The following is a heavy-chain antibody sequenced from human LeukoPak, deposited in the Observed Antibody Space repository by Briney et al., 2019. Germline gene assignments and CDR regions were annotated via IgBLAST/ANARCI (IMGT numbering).Heavy chain of an antibody. D-gene: IGHD6-13*01. V-gene: IGHV3-13*04. CDR3: ARANSSSWKDGAFDI. CDR1: GFTFSSYD. J-gene: IGHJ3*02. CDR2: IGTAGDT. Sequence: GGSLRLSCAASGFTFSSYDMHWVRQATGKGLEWVSAIGTAGDTSYPGSVKGRFTISRENAKNSLYLQMNSLRAGDTAVYYCARANSSSWKDGAFDIWGQGTVVTVSS.